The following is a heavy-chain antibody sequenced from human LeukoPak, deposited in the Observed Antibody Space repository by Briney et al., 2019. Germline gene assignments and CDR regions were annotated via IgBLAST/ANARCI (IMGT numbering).Heavy chain of an antibody. J-gene: IGHJ5*02. D-gene: IGHD3-3*01. V-gene: IGHV3-21*01. CDR1: GFTFSSYS. CDR3: ARSGGGVVINWFDP. CDR2: ISSSSSYI. Sequence: PGGSLRLSCAASGFTFSSYSMNWVRQAPGKGLEWVSSISSSSSYIYYADSVKGRFTISRDNAKNSLYLQMNSLRAEDTAVYYCARSGGGVVINWFDPWGQGTLVTVSS.